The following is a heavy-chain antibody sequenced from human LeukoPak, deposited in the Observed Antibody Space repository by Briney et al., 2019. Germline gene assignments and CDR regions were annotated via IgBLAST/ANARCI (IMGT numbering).Heavy chain of an antibody. Sequence: PGGSLRLSCAASGFTFSSYAMHWVRQAPGKGLEWVAVISYDGSNKYYADSVKGRFTISRDNSKNTLYLQMNSLRAEDTAVYYCAKDWDSSGWSYYYYGMDVWGQGTTVTVSS. CDR1: GFTFSSYA. J-gene: IGHJ6*02. CDR2: ISYDGSNK. V-gene: IGHV3-30-3*01. CDR3: AKDWDSSGWSYYYYGMDV. D-gene: IGHD6-19*01.